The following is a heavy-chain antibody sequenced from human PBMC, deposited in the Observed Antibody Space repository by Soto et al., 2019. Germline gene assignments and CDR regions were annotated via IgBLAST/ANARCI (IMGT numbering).Heavy chain of an antibody. J-gene: IGHJ4*02. CDR1: GYTFTSYY. V-gene: IGHV1-46*03. CDR3: AREVYSGYATKVFDY. CDR2: INPSGGGT. D-gene: IGHD5-12*01. Sequence: ASVKVSCKASGYTFTSYYMHWVRQAPGQGLEWMGIINPSGGGTSYAQKFQGRVTMTRDTSTSTVYMELSSLRSEDTAVYYCAREVYSGYATKVFDYWGQGTLVTVSS.